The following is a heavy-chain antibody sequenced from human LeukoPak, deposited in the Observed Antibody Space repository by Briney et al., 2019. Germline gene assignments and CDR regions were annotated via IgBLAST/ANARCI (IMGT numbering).Heavy chain of an antibody. CDR1: GFIFSDYY. J-gene: IGHJ4*02. V-gene: IGHV3-11*06. Sequence: PGGSLRLSCAASGFIFSDYYMTWIRPAPGKGRWWLSYISGSGSDTNYADSVKGRFTTSRDNAKNSLYLQMNSLRAEDTAVYYCARVGSIAAAGTPDYWGQGTLVTVSS. D-gene: IGHD6-13*01. CDR3: ARVGSIAAAGTPDY. CDR2: ISGSGSDT.